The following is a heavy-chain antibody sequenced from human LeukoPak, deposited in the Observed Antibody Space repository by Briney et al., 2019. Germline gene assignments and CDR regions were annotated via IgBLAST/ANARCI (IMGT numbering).Heavy chain of an antibody. J-gene: IGHJ4*02. Sequence: ASVKVSCKASGYTFTNYYMHWVRQAPGQGHDWMGFINLSGGSTRYAQNFQGRVTMTRDTSTSTIYMELSSLRSEDTAVYYCARDPRGNSVYVFDYWGQGTLVTVSS. V-gene: IGHV1-46*01. CDR2: INLSGGST. CDR3: ARDPRGNSVYVFDY. CDR1: GYTFTNYY. D-gene: IGHD5/OR15-5a*01.